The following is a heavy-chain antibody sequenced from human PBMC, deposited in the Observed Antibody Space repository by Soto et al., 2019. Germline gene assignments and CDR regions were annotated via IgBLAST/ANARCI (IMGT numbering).Heavy chain of an antibody. D-gene: IGHD2-8*01. CDR1: GGSVSSTKW. J-gene: IGHJ4*02. CDR2: IYHSGTA. CDR3: GTLPSRIELTLPPIPT. Sequence: QVQLLQSGPGLVKPSGTLSLTCAVSGGSVSSTKWWTWVRQSPGKGLEWIGEIYHSGTATYNPCLRGRVTISVDKPNNQFSLKMRYMNVADTAVYYCGTLPSRIELTLPPIPTWGQGTLVAVS. V-gene: IGHV4-4*02.